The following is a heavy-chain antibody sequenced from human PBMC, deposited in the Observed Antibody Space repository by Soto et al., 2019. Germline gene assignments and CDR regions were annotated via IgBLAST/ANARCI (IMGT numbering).Heavy chain of an antibody. J-gene: IGHJ5*02. CDR2: IIPIFGTA. Sequence: SVKVSCKASGGTFSSYAISWVRQVPGQGLEWMGGIIPIFGTANYAQKFQGRVTITADKSTSTAYMELSSLRSEDTAVYYCARGIAAAGTEVDPWGQGTLVTVLL. CDR3: ARGIAAAGTEVDP. V-gene: IGHV1-69*06. CDR1: GGTFSSYA. D-gene: IGHD6-13*01.